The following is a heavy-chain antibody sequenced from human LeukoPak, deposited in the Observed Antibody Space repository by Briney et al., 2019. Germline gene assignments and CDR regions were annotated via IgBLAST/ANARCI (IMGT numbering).Heavy chain of an antibody. CDR1: GGSISSSSYY. Sequence: SETLSLTCTVSGGSISSSSYYWGWIRQPPGKGLEWIGSLHYSGSTYYNPSLKSRVTISVDTSKSQFSLKLSSVTAADTAVYYCARAPGGSYYNAYDYWGQGTLVTVSS. CDR2: LHYSGST. CDR3: ARAPGGSYYNAYDY. J-gene: IGHJ4*02. V-gene: IGHV4-39*07. D-gene: IGHD3-10*01.